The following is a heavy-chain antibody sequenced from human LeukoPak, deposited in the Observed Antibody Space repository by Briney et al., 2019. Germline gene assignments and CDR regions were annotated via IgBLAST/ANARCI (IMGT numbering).Heavy chain of an antibody. Sequence: SETLSLTCTVSSGSISSGGYYWSWIRQHPGRGLVWIEYIYYSGSTYYNPSLKSRVTISVDTSKNQFSLKLSSVTAADTAVYYCARGCRDGYTSNWFDPWGQGTLVTVSS. V-gene: IGHV4-31*03. CDR1: SGSISSGGYY. CDR3: ARGCRDGYTSNWFDP. D-gene: IGHD5-24*01. J-gene: IGHJ5*02. CDR2: IYYSGST.